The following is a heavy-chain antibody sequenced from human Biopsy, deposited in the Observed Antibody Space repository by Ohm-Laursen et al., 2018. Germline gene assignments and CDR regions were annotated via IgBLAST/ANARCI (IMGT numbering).Heavy chain of an antibody. V-gene: IGHV3-33*06. CDR1: GFTFSSYG. Sequence: SLRLSCAAPGFTFSSYGMHWVRQAPGKGLEWVAAIWYDGSNKNYADSVKGRFTISRDNSKNTLYLQMNSLRGEDTAVYYCAKPADSYGSEFYFDYWGQGTLVTVSS. CDR3: AKPADSYGSEFYFDY. J-gene: IGHJ4*02. CDR2: IWYDGSNK. D-gene: IGHD4-17*01.